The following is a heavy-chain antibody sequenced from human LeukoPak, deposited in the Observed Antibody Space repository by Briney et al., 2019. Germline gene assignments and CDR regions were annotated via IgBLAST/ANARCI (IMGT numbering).Heavy chain of an antibody. CDR2: ISAYNGNT. V-gene: IGHV1-18*01. CDR1: GYTFTSYG. CDR3: ARDGGLTPSDV. D-gene: IGHD3-16*01. J-gene: IGHJ6*02. Sequence: ASVKVSCKASGYTFTSYGISWVRQAPGQGLEWMGWISAYNGNTNYAQKFQGRVTITADESTSTAYMELSSLRSEDTAVYYCARDGGLTPSDVWGQGTTVTVSS.